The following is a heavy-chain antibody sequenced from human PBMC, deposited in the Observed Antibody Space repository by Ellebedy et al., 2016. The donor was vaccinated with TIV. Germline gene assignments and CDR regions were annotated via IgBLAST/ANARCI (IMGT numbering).Heavy chain of an antibody. CDR2: INTDGSST. J-gene: IGHJ4*02. D-gene: IGHD3-9*01. Sequence: GGSLRLSCVASGFTLSGYWMHWVRQVPGKGLVWLARINTDGSSTSYADSVEGRFTISRDNAKKTLYLEMSGLRSDDTAVYYCARESVRYFDWDYWGQGTPVTVSS. CDR1: GFTLSGYW. V-gene: IGHV3-74*01. CDR3: ARESVRYFDWDY.